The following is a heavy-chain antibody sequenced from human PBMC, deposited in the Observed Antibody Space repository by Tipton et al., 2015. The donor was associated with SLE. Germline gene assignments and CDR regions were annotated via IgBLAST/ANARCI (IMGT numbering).Heavy chain of an antibody. CDR2: INHSGST. CDR1: GGSISSGTKY. V-gene: IGHV4-61*09. CDR3: ARGRLLEWLSTYYYYYGMDV. Sequence: TLSLTCTVSGGSISSGTKYWNWIRQTAGKGLEWIGEINHSGSTNYNPSLKSRVTISVDTSKIQFSLKLSSVTAADTAVYYCARGRLLEWLSTYYYYYGMDVWGHGTTVTVSS. J-gene: IGHJ6*02. D-gene: IGHD3-3*01.